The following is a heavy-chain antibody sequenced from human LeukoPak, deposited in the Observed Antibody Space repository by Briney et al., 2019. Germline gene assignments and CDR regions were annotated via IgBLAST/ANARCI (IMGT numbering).Heavy chain of an antibody. V-gene: IGHV4-39*02. CDR1: GDSTSSDRYY. CDR2: IYYSGST. J-gene: IGHJ4*02. CDR3: ARGRPYSGGYHLDY. Sequence: SETLSLTCTVSGDSTSSDRYYGGWVRQPPGKGLEWIENIYYSGSTYYNPSLKSRVTMSVDTSKNQFFLKLNSVTAADTAVYYCARGRPYSGGYHLDYWGQGTLVTVSA. D-gene: IGHD1-26*01.